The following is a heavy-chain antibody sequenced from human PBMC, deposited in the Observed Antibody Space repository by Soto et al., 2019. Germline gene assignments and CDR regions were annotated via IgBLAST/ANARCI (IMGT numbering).Heavy chain of an antibody. CDR2: VIPIFGTS. CDR1: GGTFRNYV. Sequence: EASVKVSCKASGGTFRNYVISWVRQAPGQGLEWMGGVIPIFGTSHYAQKFQGRVTIIADESTNTAYMDVGSLRSEDTAVYYCARSSMGVPGARGYYLDLWGQGTPVTVSS. CDR3: ARSSMGVPGARGYYLDL. V-gene: IGHV1-69*13. J-gene: IGHJ4*02. D-gene: IGHD6-19*01.